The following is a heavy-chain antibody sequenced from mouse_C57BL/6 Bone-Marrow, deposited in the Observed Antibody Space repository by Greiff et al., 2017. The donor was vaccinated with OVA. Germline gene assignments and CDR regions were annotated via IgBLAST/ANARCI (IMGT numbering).Heavy chain of an antibody. CDR1: GYTFTSYW. Sequence: QVQLQQSGAELARPGASVKLSCKASGYTFTSYWMHWVKQRPGQGLEWIGMIHPNSGSTNYNEKFKSKATLTVDKSSSTAYMQLSNLTSEDSAVYYCAPITTVVDFDYWGQGTTLTVSS. J-gene: IGHJ2*01. CDR3: APITTVVDFDY. CDR2: IHPNSGST. D-gene: IGHD1-1*01. V-gene: IGHV1-64*01.